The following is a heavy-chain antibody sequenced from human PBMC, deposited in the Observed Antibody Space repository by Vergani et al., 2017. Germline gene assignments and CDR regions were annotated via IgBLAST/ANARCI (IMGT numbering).Heavy chain of an antibody. Sequence: QVQLPQWGAGLLKPSETLSLTCAVYRGSFSGYYWSWIRQPPGKGLEWIGEINHSGSTNYNPSLKSRVTISVDTSKNQFSLKLSSVTAADTAVYYCASGEGYSYGPDYYYYGMDVWGKGTTVTVSS. CDR3: ASGEGYSYGPDYYYYGMDV. CDR1: RGSFSGYY. J-gene: IGHJ6*04. V-gene: IGHV4-34*01. CDR2: INHSGST. D-gene: IGHD5-18*01.